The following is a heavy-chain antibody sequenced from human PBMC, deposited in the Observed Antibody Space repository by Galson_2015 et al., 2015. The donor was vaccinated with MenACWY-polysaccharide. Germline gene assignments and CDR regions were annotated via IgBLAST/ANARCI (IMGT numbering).Heavy chain of an antibody. CDR1: GFTFSNYA. Sequence: SLRLSCAASGFTFSNYAMSWVRQAPGKGLEWVSTIGGSGSNTHYADSVKGRFTISRDNSKNTLSLQMNGLRAEDTAVYYCARVRYSTWKYQFDYWGQGTLVAVSS. D-gene: IGHD2-2*01. J-gene: IGHJ4*02. CDR3: ARVRYSTWKYQFDY. CDR2: IGGSGSNT. V-gene: IGHV3-23*01.